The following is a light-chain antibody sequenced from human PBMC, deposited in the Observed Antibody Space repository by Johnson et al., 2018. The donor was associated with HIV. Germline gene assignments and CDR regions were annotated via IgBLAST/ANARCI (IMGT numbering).Light chain of an antibody. J-gene: IGLJ1*01. Sequence: QPVLTQPPSVSAAPGQKVTISCSGSSSNIGNNYVSWYQQLPGTAPKLLIYENNKRPSGIPDRFSGSKSGTSATLGITGLQTGDEADYYCGTWHSALSGGGVFGTGTRVTVL. CDR2: ENN. CDR3: GTWHSALSGGGV. CDR1: SSNIGNNY. V-gene: IGLV1-51*02.